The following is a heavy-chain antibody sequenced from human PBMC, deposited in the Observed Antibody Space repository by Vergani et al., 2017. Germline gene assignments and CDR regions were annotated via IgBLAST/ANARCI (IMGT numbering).Heavy chain of an antibody. CDR3: ARLGYCSITTCRQAFDI. J-gene: IGHJ3*02. D-gene: IGHD2-2*01. CDR2: TRNKANSYTT. CDR1: GFTLNHYA. V-gene: IGHV3-72*01. Sequence: EVQLLESGGDLVQPGGSLRLSCAASGFTLNHYAMNWVRQAPGKSLEWVGRTRNKANSYTTEYAASVKGRFTISRDDSKNSLYLQMNSLKIEDTAVYYCARLGYCSITTCRQAFDIWGQGTMVTVSS.